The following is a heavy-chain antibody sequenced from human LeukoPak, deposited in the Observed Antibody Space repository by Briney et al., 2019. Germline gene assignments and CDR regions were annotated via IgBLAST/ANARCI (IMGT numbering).Heavy chain of an antibody. V-gene: IGHV3-23*01. CDR3: AKDLVVVPAANFDY. CDR2: ISGSGGST. D-gene: IGHD2-2*01. J-gene: IGHJ4*02. CDR1: GFTFSIAG. Sequence: GGSLRLSCAASGFTFSIAGMNWVRQAPGKGLEWVSAISGSGGSTYYADSVKGRFTISRDNSKNTLYLQMNSLRAEDTAVYYCAKDLVVVPAANFDYWGQGTLVTVSS.